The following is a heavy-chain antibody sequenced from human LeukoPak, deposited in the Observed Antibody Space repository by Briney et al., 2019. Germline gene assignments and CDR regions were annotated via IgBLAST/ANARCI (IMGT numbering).Heavy chain of an antibody. CDR3: ARELYDYVWGSYLPYYFDY. CDR1: GYTFTGYY. Sequence: ASVKVSCKASGYTFTGYYMHWVRQAPGQGLEWMGWINPNGGGTNYAQKFQDRVTMTRDTSISTAYMELSRLRSDDTAVYYCARELYDYVWGSYLPYYFDYWGQGTLVTVSS. CDR2: INPNGGGT. J-gene: IGHJ4*02. D-gene: IGHD3-16*02. V-gene: IGHV1-2*02.